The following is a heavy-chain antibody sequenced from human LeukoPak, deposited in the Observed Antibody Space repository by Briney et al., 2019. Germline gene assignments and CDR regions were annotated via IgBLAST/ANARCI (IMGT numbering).Heavy chain of an antibody. CDR3: ARVFWYDSSFDY. CDR1: GFTFSSYW. D-gene: IGHD3-22*01. Sequence: PGGSLRLSCAASGFTFSSYWMHWVRQAPGKGLVWVSRINSDVISTSYADSVKGRFTISRDNAKNTLYLQMNSLRAEDTAVYYCARVFWYDSSFDYWGQGTLVTVSS. V-gene: IGHV3-74*01. CDR2: INSDVIST. J-gene: IGHJ4*02.